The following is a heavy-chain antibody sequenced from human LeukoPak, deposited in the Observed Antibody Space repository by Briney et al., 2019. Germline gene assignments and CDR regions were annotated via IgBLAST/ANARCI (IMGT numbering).Heavy chain of an antibody. CDR1: GGSMTINYYY. J-gene: IGHJ4*02. V-gene: IGHV4-39*01. CDR3: ARPLKDTTVTSGFDY. CDR2: IYYSGST. D-gene: IGHD4-17*01. Sequence: KTSETLSLTCTVSGGSMTINYYYWAWIRQAPGKGLEWIGNIYYSGSTNYNPSLKSRLTMSVDTSKNQFSVKLTSVTAADTAVYYCARPLKDTTVTSGFDYWGQGTLVTVSS.